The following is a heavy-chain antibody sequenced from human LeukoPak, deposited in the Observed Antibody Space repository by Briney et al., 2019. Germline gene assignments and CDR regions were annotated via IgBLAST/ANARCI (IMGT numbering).Heavy chain of an antibody. CDR1: GGTFSSYA. CDR2: IIPIFGTA. J-gene: IGHJ4*02. V-gene: IGHV1-69*13. D-gene: IGHD4-11*01. Sequence: SVKVSCKASGGTFSSYAISWVRQAPGQGLEWMGGIIPIFGTANYAQKFQGRVTITADESTSTAYMELSSLRSEDTAVYYCARRARTTVTFNYWGQGTLVTVSS. CDR3: ARRARTTVTFNY.